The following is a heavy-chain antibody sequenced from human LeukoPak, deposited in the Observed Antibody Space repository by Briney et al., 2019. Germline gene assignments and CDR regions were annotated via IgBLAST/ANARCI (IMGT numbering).Heavy chain of an antibody. V-gene: IGHV3-30*03. CDR1: GFTLSNYG. CDR2: VSYDGTNK. CDR3: ARPKFLTGYAYYYYYGMDV. J-gene: IGHJ6*02. D-gene: IGHD3-9*01. Sequence: GRSLRLSCAASGFTLSNYGMHWVRQGPGKGLEWLSVVSYDGTNKYYADSVKGRFTISRDNSKNMLYLEMNSLRAEDTAVYYCARPKFLTGYAYYYYYGMDVRGQGTTVTVSS.